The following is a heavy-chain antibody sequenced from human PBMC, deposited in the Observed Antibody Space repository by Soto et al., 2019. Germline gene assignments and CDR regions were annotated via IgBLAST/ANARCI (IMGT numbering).Heavy chain of an antibody. D-gene: IGHD1-1*01. CDR3: AAELATGY. V-gene: IGHV3-74*01. Sequence: PGGSLRLSCGASGFTFSAYWMHWVREVPGKGLEWVSSIKRDGSVKDYAESVKGRFTVSRDNAKNTLYLQMDSLRVEDTALYFCAAELATGYWGQGTLVTVSS. CDR2: IKRDGSVK. J-gene: IGHJ4*02. CDR1: GFTFSAYW.